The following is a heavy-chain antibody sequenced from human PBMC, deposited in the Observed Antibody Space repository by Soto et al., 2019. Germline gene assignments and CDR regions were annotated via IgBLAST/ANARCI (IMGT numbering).Heavy chain of an antibody. CDR1: GFTFSSYA. D-gene: IGHD3-10*01. CDR3: AKDSITMVRGVIGSGFDY. Sequence: PGGSLRLSCAASGFTFSSYAMSWVRQAPGKGLEWVAVISYDRSNKYYADSVKGRFTISRDNSKNTLYLQMNSLRAEDTAVYYCAKDSITMVRGVIGSGFDYWGQGTLVTVSS. V-gene: IGHV3-30*18. CDR2: ISYDRSNK. J-gene: IGHJ4*02.